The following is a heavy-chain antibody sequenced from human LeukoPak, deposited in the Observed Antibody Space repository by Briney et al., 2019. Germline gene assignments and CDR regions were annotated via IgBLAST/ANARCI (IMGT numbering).Heavy chain of an antibody. CDR2: IYYSGST. D-gene: IGHD3-3*01. CDR3: ARSYDFWSGSPGGYFDY. V-gene: IGHV4-61*01. Sequence: ASGTLSLTCTVSGGSVSSGSYYWSWIRQPPGKGLEWIGYIYYSGSTNYNPSLKSRVTISVDTSKNQFSLKLSSVTAADTAVYYCARSYDFWSGSPGGYFDYWGQGTLVTVSS. J-gene: IGHJ4*02. CDR1: GGSVSSGSYY.